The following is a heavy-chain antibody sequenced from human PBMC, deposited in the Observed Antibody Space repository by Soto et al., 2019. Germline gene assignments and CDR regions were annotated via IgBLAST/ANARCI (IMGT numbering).Heavy chain of an antibody. Sequence: XSVKRACKAAGCPLTGYYVRWGRQAPGQGLEWMGWINPNSGGTNYAQKFQCWVTMTRDTSISTAYMELSRLRSDDTAVYYCERVGSRYYYGMDVWGQGTTVTVSS. D-gene: IGHD2-15*01. CDR3: ERVGSRYYYGMDV. V-gene: IGHV1-2*04. J-gene: IGHJ6*02. CDR1: GCPLTGYY. CDR2: INPNSGGT.